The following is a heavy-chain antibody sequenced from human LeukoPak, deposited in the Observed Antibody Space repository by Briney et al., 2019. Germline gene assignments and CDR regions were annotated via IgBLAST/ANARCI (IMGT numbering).Heavy chain of an antibody. D-gene: IGHD6-13*01. V-gene: IGHV4-4*02. CDR3: ARAPGYSSSWLRSYYYHGMDV. Sequence: PSETLSLTCAVSGGSMSSSNWWSWVRKSPGQGLEWIGEIYHSGSTNYSPSLKSRVTISVDKSKNQFSLKLSSVTAADTAMYYCARAPGYSSSWLRSYYYHGMDVWGKGTTVTVSS. CDR1: GGSMSSSNW. J-gene: IGHJ6*04. CDR2: IYHSGST.